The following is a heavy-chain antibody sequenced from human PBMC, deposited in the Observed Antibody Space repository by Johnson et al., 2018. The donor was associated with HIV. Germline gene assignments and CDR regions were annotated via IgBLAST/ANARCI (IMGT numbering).Heavy chain of an antibody. Sequence: QVQLVESGGGVVQPGRSLRLSCAASGFTFNSYAMHWVRQAPGKGLEWVAVISYDGSNKYYADSVKGRFTISRDNSKNTLYLQMNSLRGEDTAVYYCAKDRRSFYGGKAADVFDIWGQGTMVTVSS. J-gene: IGHJ3*02. CDR3: AKDRRSFYGGKAADVFDI. V-gene: IGHV3-30*04. D-gene: IGHD4/OR15-4a*01. CDR1: GFTFNSYA. CDR2: ISYDGSNK.